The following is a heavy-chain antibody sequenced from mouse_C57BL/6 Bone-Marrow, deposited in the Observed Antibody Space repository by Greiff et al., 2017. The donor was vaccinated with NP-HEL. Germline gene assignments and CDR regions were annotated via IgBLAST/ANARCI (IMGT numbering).Heavy chain of an antibody. CDR1: GYTFTSYW. Sequence: QVQLQQPGAELVMPGASVKLSCKASGYTFTSYWMHWVKQRPGQGLEWIGEIDPSDSYTNYNQKFKGKSTLTVDKSSSTAYMQLSSLTAEDSAVYYCAREELLVYAMDYWGQGTSVTVSS. CDR3: AREELLVYAMDY. V-gene: IGHV1-69*01. J-gene: IGHJ4*01. CDR2: IDPSDSYT. D-gene: IGHD2-12*01.